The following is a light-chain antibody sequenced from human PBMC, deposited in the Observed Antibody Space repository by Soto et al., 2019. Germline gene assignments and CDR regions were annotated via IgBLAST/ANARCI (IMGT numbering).Light chain of an antibody. J-gene: IGLJ2*01. V-gene: IGLV2-14*01. CDR2: DVS. Sequence: QSALTQPASVSGSPGQSITLSCTGTSSDVGDYNYVSWYQQHPGKAPKLMIDDVSNRPSGVSNRFSGSKSGNTASLTISGLQAEAEADYYFSSYASGSTVVFGGGTKLPVL. CDR3: SSYASGSTVV. CDR1: SSDVGDYNY.